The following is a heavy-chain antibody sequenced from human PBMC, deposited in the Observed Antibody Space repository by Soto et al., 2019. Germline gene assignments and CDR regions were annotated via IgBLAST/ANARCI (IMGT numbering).Heavy chain of an antibody. CDR3: ATQAVAGEFDY. CDR1: GGSFSNHY. Sequence: PSETLSLTCAVYGGSFSNHYWSWIRQSPGQGLEWIGEVNHSGSTNYNPSLESRVIISVDTSKNQFSLILRSVTAADAAVYYCATQAVAGEFDYWGQGTLVTVSS. J-gene: IGHJ4*02. CDR2: VNHSGST. V-gene: IGHV4-34*01. D-gene: IGHD6-19*01.